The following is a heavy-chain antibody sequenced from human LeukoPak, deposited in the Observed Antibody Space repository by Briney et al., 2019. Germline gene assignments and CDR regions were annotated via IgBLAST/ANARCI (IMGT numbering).Heavy chain of an antibody. V-gene: IGHV4-59*08. CDR3: ARLPADQWLGGYYFDY. CDR1: GGSISSYC. Sequence: SETLSLTCTVSGGSISSYCWSWIRQPPGKGLEWIGYTYYSGSTNYNPSLKSRVTISVDTSKSQFSLKLSSVTAADTAVYYCARLPADQWLGGYYFDYWGQGTLVTVSS. J-gene: IGHJ4*02. D-gene: IGHD6-19*01. CDR2: TYYSGST.